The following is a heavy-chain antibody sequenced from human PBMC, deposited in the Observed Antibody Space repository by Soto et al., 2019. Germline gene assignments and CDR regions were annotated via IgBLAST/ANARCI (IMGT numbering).Heavy chain of an antibody. Sequence: SETLSLTCAVSSGSISSSNWWSWVRQPPGKGLEWIGEIYHSGSTNYNPSLKSRVTISVDKSKNQFSLKLSSVTAADTAVYYCARGLTTVTTVDAFDIWGQGTMVTVSS. CDR1: SGSISSSNW. J-gene: IGHJ3*02. D-gene: IGHD4-17*01. V-gene: IGHV4-4*02. CDR3: ARGLTTVTTVDAFDI. CDR2: IYHSGST.